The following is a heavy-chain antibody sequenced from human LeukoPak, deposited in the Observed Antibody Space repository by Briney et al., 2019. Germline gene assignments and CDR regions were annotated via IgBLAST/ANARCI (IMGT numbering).Heavy chain of an antibody. D-gene: IGHD4-17*01. CDR3: TRAPVPVNY. CDR2: MNLHIGNT. V-gene: IGHV1-8*01. CDR1: GYTFTTYD. J-gene: IGHJ4*02. Sequence: ASVNVACKAYGYTFTTYDINWVRPPSRELLEWMGWMNLHIGNTGYTQKFQGRVTMTRDTSINTAYTELSSVTSDDTAVYYCTRAPVPVNYWGQGILVTVSS.